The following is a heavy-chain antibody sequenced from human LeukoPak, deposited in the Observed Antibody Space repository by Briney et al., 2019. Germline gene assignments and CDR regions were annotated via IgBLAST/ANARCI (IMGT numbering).Heavy chain of an antibody. V-gene: IGHV1-46*01. CDR3: ARVYRYCSGGSCYSGATPHPFDY. D-gene: IGHD2-15*01. Sequence: GASVKVSCKAPGYTFTSYYMHWVRQAPGQGLEWMGIINPSGGSTSYAQKFQGRVTMTRDTSTSTVYMELSSLRSEDTAVYYCARVYRYCSGGSCYSGATPHPFDYWGQGTLVTVSS. J-gene: IGHJ4*02. CDR2: INPSGGST. CDR1: GYTFTSYY.